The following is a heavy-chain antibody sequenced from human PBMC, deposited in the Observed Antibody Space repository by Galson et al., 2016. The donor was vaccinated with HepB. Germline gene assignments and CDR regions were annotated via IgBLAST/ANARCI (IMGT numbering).Heavy chain of an antibody. J-gene: IGHJ5*01. D-gene: IGHD3-9*01. CDR2: RHHSLDN. Sequence: SETLSLTCTVSGGPISSNYWSWIRQAPGKGLEWIGHRHHSLDNNYNPSFIGRATILIDTSKNQFSLHLSSVSAADTAIYYCARDSHYFDWGWEDWFDSWGQGTLVAVSS. V-gene: IGHV4-59*12. CDR3: ARDSHYFDWGWEDWFDS. CDR1: GGPISSNY.